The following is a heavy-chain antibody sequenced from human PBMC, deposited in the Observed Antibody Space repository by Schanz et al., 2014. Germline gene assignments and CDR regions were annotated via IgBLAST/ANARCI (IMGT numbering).Heavy chain of an antibody. CDR3: AKYRGYYRVSGSYRELEY. Sequence: EVQLVESGGGLVKPGGFLRLSCAASGFTFSDAWMSWVRQAPGKGLEWVSVIGVDGTTTYYADSVKGRFTISRDNSKNTLYLQMNSLRPEDTAVYYCAKYRGYYRVSGSYRELEYWGQGTLVTGSS. CDR1: GFTFSDAW. D-gene: IGHD3-10*01. V-gene: IGHV3-23*04. J-gene: IGHJ4*02. CDR2: IGVDGTTT.